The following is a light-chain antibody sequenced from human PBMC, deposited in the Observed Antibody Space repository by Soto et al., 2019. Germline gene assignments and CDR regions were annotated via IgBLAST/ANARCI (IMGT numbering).Light chain of an antibody. CDR3: QQYGTSPEPP. V-gene: IGKV3-20*01. CDR1: QSISSTY. Sequence: EIVLTQSPGTLSLSPGEGATLSCRASQSISSTYLACYQQKPGQAPRLRIYGASSRATGIPDRFSGSGSGTDVTLTISRLEPEDGAVYYCQQYGTSPEPPFGGGTKVEI. CDR2: GAS. J-gene: IGKJ4*01.